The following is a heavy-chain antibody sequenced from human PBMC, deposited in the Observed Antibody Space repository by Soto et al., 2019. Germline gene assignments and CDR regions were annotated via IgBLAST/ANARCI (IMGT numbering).Heavy chain of an antibody. D-gene: IGHD2-21*02. CDR3: ARVTGVTY. V-gene: IGHV3-30-3*01. CDR1: GFTFSNYA. Sequence: QVQLVESGGGVVQPGRSLRLSCAASGFTFSNYALHRVRQAPGKGLEWVALISYDGSNTYYTDSVKGRFTISRDNSKNTLYLQMNSLRAEDTAVYYCARVTGVTYWGQGTLVTVSS. J-gene: IGHJ4*02. CDR2: ISYDGSNT.